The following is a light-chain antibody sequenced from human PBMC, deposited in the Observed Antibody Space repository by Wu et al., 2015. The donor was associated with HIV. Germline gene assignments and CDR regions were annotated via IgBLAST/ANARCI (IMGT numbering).Light chain of an antibody. J-gene: IGKJ4*01. V-gene: IGKV1-NL1*01. CDR2: AAS. CDR3: QQYYSTPLT. CDR1: QGISKS. Sequence: DIQMTQSPSSLSASVGDRVTITCRASQGISKSLAWYQQKPGKAPKLLLFAASRLDSGVPSRFSGSGSVTNYTLTISSLQPEDFATYYCQQYYSTPLTFGGGTKVEIK.